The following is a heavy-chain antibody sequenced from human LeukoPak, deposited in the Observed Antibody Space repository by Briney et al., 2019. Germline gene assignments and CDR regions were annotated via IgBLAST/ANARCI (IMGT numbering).Heavy chain of an antibody. CDR2: ISYDGSNK. J-gene: IGHJ4*02. V-gene: IGHV3-30*18. CDR1: GFTFSSYG. CDR3: AKTSRDLTLFDY. D-gene: IGHD1-14*01. Sequence: GRSLRLSCAASGFTFSSYGMHWVRQAPGKGLEWVAVISYDGSNKYYADSVKGRFTISRDNAKNSLYLQMNSLRAEDTALYYCAKTSRDLTLFDYWGQGTLVTVSS.